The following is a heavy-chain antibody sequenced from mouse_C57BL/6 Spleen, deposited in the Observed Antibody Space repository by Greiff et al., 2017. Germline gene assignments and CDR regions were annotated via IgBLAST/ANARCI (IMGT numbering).Heavy chain of an antibody. Sequence: ELKLMESGGGLVKPGGSLKLSCAAPGFTFSDYGMHWVRQAPEKGLEWVAYISSGSSTIYYADTVKGRFPLSRAHARNTLFLQMTRLRSEDTAMYYGAKDGTWGYFDYWGQGTTLTVSS. D-gene: IGHD4-1*01. CDR2: ISSGSSTI. V-gene: IGHV5-17*01. CDR1: GFTFSDYG. CDR3: AKDGTWGYFDY. J-gene: IGHJ2*01.